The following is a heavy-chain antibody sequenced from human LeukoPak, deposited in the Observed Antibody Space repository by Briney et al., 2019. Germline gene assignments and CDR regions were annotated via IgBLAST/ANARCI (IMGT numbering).Heavy chain of an antibody. CDR3: AKDFDGTMIVADGAFDI. J-gene: IGHJ3*02. CDR1: GFTFSSYG. CDR2: ISYDGSNK. V-gene: IGHV3-30*18. Sequence: PGGSLRLSCAASGFTFSSYGMHWVRQAPGKGLEWVAVISYDGSNKYYADSVKGRFTISRDNSKNTLYLQMNSLRAEDTAVYYCAKDFDGTMIVADGAFDIWGQGTMVTVSS. D-gene: IGHD3-22*01.